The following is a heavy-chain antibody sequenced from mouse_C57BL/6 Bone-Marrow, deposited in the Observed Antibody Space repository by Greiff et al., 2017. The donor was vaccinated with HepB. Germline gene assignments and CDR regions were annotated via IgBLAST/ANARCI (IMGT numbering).Heavy chain of an antibody. J-gene: IGHJ3*01. Sequence: QVQLQQSGAELVKPGASVKLSCKASGYTFTEYTIHWVKQRSGQGLEWIGRFYPGSGSIKYNEKFKGKATLTADKSSRTVYMDLSRLTSEDSAVYFFARHEEVLGRGYSDWGQATLVTVSA. CDR2: FYPGSGSI. V-gene: IGHV1-62-2*01. D-gene: IGHD2-14*01. CDR1: GYTFTEYT. CDR3: ARHEEVLGRGYSD.